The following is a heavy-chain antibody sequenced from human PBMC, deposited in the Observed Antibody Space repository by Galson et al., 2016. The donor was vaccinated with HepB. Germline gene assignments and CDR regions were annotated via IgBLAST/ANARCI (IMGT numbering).Heavy chain of an antibody. Sequence: ETLSLTCTVSGGSISRYFWSWIRQPPGKRLEWIGYIYYSGSTNYNPSLQSRVTISVDTSKNQFSLKLTSVTAADTAVYYCARDRSGTTGDLGYWGQGTLVTVSS. CDR3: ARDRSGTTGDLGY. V-gene: IGHV4-59*01. J-gene: IGHJ4*02. CDR1: GGSISRYF. D-gene: IGHD1-1*01. CDR2: IYYSGST.